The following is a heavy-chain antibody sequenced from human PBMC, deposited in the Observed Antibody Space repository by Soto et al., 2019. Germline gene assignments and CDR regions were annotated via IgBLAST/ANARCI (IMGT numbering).Heavy chain of an antibody. V-gene: IGHV4-30-4*01. CDR2: IYYSGST. CDR1: GGSISSGDYY. J-gene: IGHJ4*02. Sequence: SETLSLTCTVSGGSISSGDYYWSWIRQPPGKGLEWIGYIYYSGSTYYNPSLKSRVTISVDTSKNQFSLKLSSVTAADTAVYYCARGYDSSGYYSRELDYWGQGTLVTVSS. D-gene: IGHD3-22*01. CDR3: ARGYDSSGYYSRELDY.